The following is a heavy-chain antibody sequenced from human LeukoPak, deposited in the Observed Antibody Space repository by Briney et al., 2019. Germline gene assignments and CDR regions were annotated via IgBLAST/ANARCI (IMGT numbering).Heavy chain of an antibody. Sequence: GGSLRLSCAASGFTFSSYAMSGLRQAPGKGLEWVSAISGSGGSTYYADSVKGRFTISRDNSKNTLYLQMNSLRAEDTAVYYCAKDYYGSGNYFFDYWGQGTLVTVSS. V-gene: IGHV3-23*01. CDR1: GFTFSSYA. J-gene: IGHJ4*02. CDR3: AKDYYGSGNYFFDY. CDR2: ISGSGGST. D-gene: IGHD3-10*01.